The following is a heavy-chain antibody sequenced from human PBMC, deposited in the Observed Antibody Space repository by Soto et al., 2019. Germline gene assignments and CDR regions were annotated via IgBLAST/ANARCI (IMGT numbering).Heavy chain of an antibody. J-gene: IGHJ4*02. CDR3: TRSGSTWNLSVRSR. D-gene: IGHD1-26*01. Sequence: YGIIWVRQAPGQGLEWIGWISVYNGNTNYAQKFRGRVTMTTEISTTTAYMEMRSLRSDDTAVYFCTRSGSTWNLSVRSRWGWGT. CDR1: YG. V-gene: IGHV1-18*01. CDR2: ISVYNGNT.